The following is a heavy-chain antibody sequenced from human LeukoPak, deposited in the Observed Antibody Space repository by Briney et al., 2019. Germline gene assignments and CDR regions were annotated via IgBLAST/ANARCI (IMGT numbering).Heavy chain of an antibody. CDR1: GDSIRNCV. CDR3: VRVSKTYDGSGYFCLY. V-gene: IGHV4-4*07. D-gene: IGHD3-22*01. Sequence: PSETLSLTCPVSGDSIRNCVWSWIRQPAGKGLEWIGRIYTSGSIDYKPSLRSRVTMSVDTSRNQFSLNLTSVTAADTAVYYCVRVSKTYDGSGYFCLYWRRGTLVTVSS. J-gene: IGHJ4*02. CDR2: IYTSGSI.